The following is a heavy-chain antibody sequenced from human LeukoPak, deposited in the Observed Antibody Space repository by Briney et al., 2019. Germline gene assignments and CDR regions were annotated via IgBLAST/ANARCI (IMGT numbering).Heavy chain of an antibody. V-gene: IGHV4-59*01. Sequence: SETLSLTCTVSGGSISSYYWSWIRQPPGRGLEWIGYIYYSGSTNYNPSLKSRVTIAVDTSKKQFSLKLGSVTAADTAVYYCARGAGAVAGTGYFDYWGQGTLVTVPS. CDR3: ARGAGAVAGTGYFDY. CDR1: GGSISSYY. CDR2: IYYSGST. J-gene: IGHJ4*02. D-gene: IGHD6-19*01.